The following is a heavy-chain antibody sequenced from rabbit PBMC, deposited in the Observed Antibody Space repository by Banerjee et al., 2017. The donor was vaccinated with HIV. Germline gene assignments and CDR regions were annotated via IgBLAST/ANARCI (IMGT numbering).Heavy chain of an antibody. V-gene: IGHV1S40*01. CDR1: GFSFSSSYY. J-gene: IGHJ4*01. CDR2: IYTGSGIT. D-gene: IGHD1-1*01. Sequence: QSLEESGGGLVQPEGSLTLTCTASGFSFSSSYYMCWVRQAPGKGPEWIACIYTGSGITYYASWAKGRFTISKTSSTTVTLQMTSLTAADTATYFCARRGYPGSSGHFKLWGPGTLVTVS. CDR3: ARRGYPGSSGHFKL.